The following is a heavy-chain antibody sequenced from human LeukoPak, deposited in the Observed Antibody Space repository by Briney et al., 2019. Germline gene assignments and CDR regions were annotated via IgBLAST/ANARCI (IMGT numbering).Heavy chain of an antibody. D-gene: IGHD3-10*01. Sequence: GGSLRLSCAASGFTFDDYAMHWVRQAPGKGLEWVSSISSSSSYIYYADSVKGRFTISRDNAKNSLYLQMNSLRAEDTAVYYCAREETYYYGSGSYSWGQGTLVTVSS. CDR1: GFTFDDYA. CDR2: ISSSSSYI. CDR3: AREETYYYGSGSYS. V-gene: IGHV3-21*01. J-gene: IGHJ4*02.